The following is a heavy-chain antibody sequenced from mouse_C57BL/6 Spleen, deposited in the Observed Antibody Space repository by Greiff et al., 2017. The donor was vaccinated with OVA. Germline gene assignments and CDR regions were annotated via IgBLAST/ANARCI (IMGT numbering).Heavy chain of an antibody. CDR2: IYPGDGDT. CDR3: ARGNWYFDV. V-gene: IGHV1-82*01. J-gene: IGHJ1*03. Sequence: VQLQESGPELVKPGASVKISWKASGYAFSSSWMNWVKQRPGKGLEWIGRIYPGDGDTNYNGKFKGKATLTADKSSSTAYMQLSSLTSEDSAVYFCARGNWYFDVWGTGTTVTVSS. CDR1: GYAFSSSW.